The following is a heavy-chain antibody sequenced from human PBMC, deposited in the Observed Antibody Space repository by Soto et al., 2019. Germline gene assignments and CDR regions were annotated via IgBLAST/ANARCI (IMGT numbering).Heavy chain of an antibody. CDR1: GYTFTGYY. V-gene: IGHV1-2*04. J-gene: IGHJ3*02. Sequence: ASLKVSCKASGYTFTGYYMHWVRQAPGQGLEWMGWINPNSGGTNYAQKFQGWVTMTRDTSISTAYMELSRLRSDDTAVYYCARDLLGRGGNDAFDIWGQGTMVTVSS. D-gene: IGHD7-27*01. CDR3: ARDLLGRGGNDAFDI. CDR2: INPNSGGT.